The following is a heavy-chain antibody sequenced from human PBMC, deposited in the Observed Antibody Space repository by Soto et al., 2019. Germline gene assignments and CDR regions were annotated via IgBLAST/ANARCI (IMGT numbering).Heavy chain of an antibody. CDR1: GYTFTSYG. CDR3: ARGGYFDSSNYLAY. Sequence: QVQLVQSGAEVKKPGASVKVSCKASGYTFTSYGINWVRQAPGRGLEWMGWINPGNGNTKYSQQFQGRVIIDRDTSASKAYMELSSLRSEDTAVYSCARGGYFDSSNYLAYWGLGTLVPVSP. CDR2: INPGNGNT. V-gene: IGHV1-3*01. D-gene: IGHD3-22*01. J-gene: IGHJ4*02.